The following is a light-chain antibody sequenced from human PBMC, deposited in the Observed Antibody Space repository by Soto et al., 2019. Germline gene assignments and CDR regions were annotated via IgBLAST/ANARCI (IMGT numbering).Light chain of an antibody. CDR3: QQRSNWPWT. Sequence: EIVLTQSPATLSLSPVERATLSCMASQTFTTSSLAWYQQKPGQAPRLLIYDASNRATGIPARFSGSGSGTDFTLTISSLEPEDFAVYYCQQRSNWPWTFGQGTKVDIK. J-gene: IGKJ1*01. CDR1: QTFTTSS. V-gene: IGKV3-11*01. CDR2: DAS.